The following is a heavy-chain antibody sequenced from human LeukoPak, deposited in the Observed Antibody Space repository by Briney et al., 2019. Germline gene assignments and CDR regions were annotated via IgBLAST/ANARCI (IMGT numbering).Heavy chain of an antibody. Sequence: GGSLRLSCAASGFTFSDYYMSWIRQAPGKGLEWVSYISSSGSTIYYADSVKGRFTISRDNAKNSLYLQMNSLRAEDTAVYYCARGRVEWELLDAFDIWGQGTMVTVSS. CDR1: GFTFSDYY. CDR3: ARGRVEWELLDAFDI. V-gene: IGHV3-11*01. J-gene: IGHJ3*02. CDR2: ISSSGSTI. D-gene: IGHD1-26*01.